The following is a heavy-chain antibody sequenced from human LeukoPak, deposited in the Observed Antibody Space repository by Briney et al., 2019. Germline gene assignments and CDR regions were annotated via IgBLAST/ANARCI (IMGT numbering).Heavy chain of an antibody. V-gene: IGHV3-30*01. D-gene: IGHD2/OR15-2a*01. J-gene: IGHJ4*02. Sequence: GRSLRLSCAASGFTFSSYAMHWVRQAPGKGLEWVAVISYDGSNKYYADSVKGRFTISRDNSKNTLYLQMNSLRTEDTAVYYCAIELIFLRDYFDYWGQGTLVTVSS. CDR2: ISYDGSNK. CDR1: GFTFSSYA. CDR3: AIELIFLRDYFDY.